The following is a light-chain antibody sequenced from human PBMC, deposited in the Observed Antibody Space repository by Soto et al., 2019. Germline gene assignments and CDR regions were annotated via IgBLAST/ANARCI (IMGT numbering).Light chain of an antibody. CDR3: QQYGHSMWT. J-gene: IGKJ1*01. V-gene: IGKV3-20*01. CDR1: QSVSSGH. Sequence: IVLTQYPGNLSLSPGERASLSCRASQSVSSGHLAWYQQKPGQAPRLLIYGASSRATGIPDRFSGSGSGTDGTITISRLEPEDDAVYYCQQYGHSMWTFGQGTKVDIK. CDR2: GAS.